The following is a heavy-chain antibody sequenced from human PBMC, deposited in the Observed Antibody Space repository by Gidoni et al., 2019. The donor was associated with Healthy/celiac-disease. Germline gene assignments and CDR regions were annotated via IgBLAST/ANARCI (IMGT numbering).Heavy chain of an antibody. J-gene: IGHJ4*02. D-gene: IGHD3-3*01. CDR1: GVNFSSYV. Sequence: EVQLLESGGGLVQTGGSLRLYCAAAGVNFSSYVMSWVRQAPGKGLELVSAISCSGGSTYYADSVKGRFTISRDNAKNTLYLQMNSLRAEYTAVYYCAKVGFLEWSSPFYYWGQGTLVTVSS. CDR3: AKVGFLEWSSPFYY. V-gene: IGHV3-23*01. CDR2: ISCSGGST.